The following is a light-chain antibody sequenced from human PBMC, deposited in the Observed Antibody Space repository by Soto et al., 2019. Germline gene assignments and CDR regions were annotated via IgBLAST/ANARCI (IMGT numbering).Light chain of an antibody. CDR3: QQYTNYPWT. J-gene: IGKJ1*01. CDR1: QSVSTS. V-gene: IGKV1-5*03. Sequence: DIQMTQFPSTLSAFVGDRVTITCRASQSVSTSLAWYQQKPGKAPKLLIYLASNLQSGVPARFSGSGSATEFTLTISSLQPDDFATYYCQQYTNYPWTFGQGTKVDI. CDR2: LAS.